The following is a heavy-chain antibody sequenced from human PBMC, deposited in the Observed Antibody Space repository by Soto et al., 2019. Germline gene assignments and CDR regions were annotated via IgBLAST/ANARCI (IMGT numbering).Heavy chain of an antibody. CDR3: ARVMVRGVIRTSWGIYYYGMDV. J-gene: IGHJ6*02. D-gene: IGHD3-10*01. Sequence: SETLSLTCTVSGASVSDGYWSWIRQPPGKGLEWIGFMYFGGSFNYNPSLSSRVTLSVETSKNQFSMKVTSVTASDTAVYYCARVMVRGVIRTSWGIYYYGMDVWGQGTTVTVSS. CDR2: MYFGGSF. V-gene: IGHV4-59*02. CDR1: GASVSDGY.